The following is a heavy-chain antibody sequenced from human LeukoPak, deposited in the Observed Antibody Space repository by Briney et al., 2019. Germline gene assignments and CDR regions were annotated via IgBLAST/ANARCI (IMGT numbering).Heavy chain of an antibody. Sequence: GGSLRLSCAASGFTFSSYWMHWVRQAPGKGLVWFSRINSDGSTTTYADSVKGRFTISRDNANNTLYLQMNSLSAEDTAVYYCARPSYPHWYFDLWGRGTLVTVSS. CDR3: ARPSYPHWYFDL. CDR2: INSDGSTT. J-gene: IGHJ2*01. CDR1: GFTFSSYW. V-gene: IGHV3-74*01.